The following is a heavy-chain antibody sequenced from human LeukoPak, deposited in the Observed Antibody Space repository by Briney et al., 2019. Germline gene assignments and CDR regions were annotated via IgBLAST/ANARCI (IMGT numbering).Heavy chain of an antibody. CDR3: AQDISWFAFHM. CDR1: GFTFSTYG. J-gene: IGHJ3*02. D-gene: IGHD3-10*01. Sequence: GGSLRLSCAASGFTFSTYGMNWVRQAPGKGLQWVSGIGPGGDKKYYGDSFEGRFTISRDNSKNTVYLQMNSLRADDTALYYCAQDISWFAFHMWGLGTRVTVSS. V-gene: IGHV3-23*01. CDR2: IGPGGDKK.